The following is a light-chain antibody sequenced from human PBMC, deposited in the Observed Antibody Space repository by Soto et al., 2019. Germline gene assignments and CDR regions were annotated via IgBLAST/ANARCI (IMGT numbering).Light chain of an antibody. V-gene: IGKV1-9*01. CDR1: QGISSY. CDR3: HELNSYPFT. CDR2: AAS. Sequence: DIQLTQSPSFLSASVGDRVTITCRASQGISSYLAWYQQKPGKAPKLLIYAASTLQSGVPSRFSGSGSGTEFTLTISSLQPEDFATYYCHELNSYPFTFGGGTKVAIK. J-gene: IGKJ4*01.